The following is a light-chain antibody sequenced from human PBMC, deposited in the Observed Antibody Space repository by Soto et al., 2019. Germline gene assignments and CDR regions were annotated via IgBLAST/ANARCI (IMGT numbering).Light chain of an antibody. CDR1: QSVLYSSNNKNY. CDR3: QQYYTPST. J-gene: IGKJ1*01. V-gene: IGKV4-1*01. Sequence: DIVMTQSPDSLAVSLGERATINCKSSQSVLYSSNNKNYLAWYQQKPGQPPKLLIYWASTRESGVPDRFSGSGSGTDFTLTISILQAEDVAVYYCQQYYTPSTFGQGTKVEIK. CDR2: WAS.